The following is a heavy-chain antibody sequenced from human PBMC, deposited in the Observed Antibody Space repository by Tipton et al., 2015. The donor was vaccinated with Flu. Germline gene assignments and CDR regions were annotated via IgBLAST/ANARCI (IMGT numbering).Heavy chain of an antibody. D-gene: IGHD3-16*02. CDR2: VHRTGSP. CDR3: TRHNTNGGIVVADFDS. V-gene: IGHV4-38-2*02. J-gene: IGHJ4*02. Sequence: PGLVKPSETLSLTCTVSGSSIRDPYCWGWIRQPPGKGLEWIGNVHRTGSPYYNPSLRSRVTMTVDGAKNQFSLKLSSVTAADTAVYYCTRHNTNGGIVVADFDSWGQGTLVTVSS. CDR1: GSSIRDPYC.